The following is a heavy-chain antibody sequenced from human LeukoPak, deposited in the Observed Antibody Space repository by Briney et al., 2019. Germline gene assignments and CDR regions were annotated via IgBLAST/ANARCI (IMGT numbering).Heavy chain of an antibody. J-gene: IGHJ4*02. Sequence: GGSLRLSCAASGFTFSNGAMSWVRQAPGKGLEWVAIIKPDGSENYYVDSVKGRFTISRDNTKNSLCLQMNNLRAEDTAVYYCARNKGDDWGQGTLVTVSS. CDR1: GFTFSNGA. CDR3: ARNKGDD. CDR2: IKPDGSEN. D-gene: IGHD1/OR15-1a*01. V-gene: IGHV3-7*01.